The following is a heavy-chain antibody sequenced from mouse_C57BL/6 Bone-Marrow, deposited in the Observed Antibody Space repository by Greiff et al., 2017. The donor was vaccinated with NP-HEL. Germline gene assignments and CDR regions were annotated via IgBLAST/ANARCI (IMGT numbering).Heavy chain of an antibody. Sequence: VQLVESGAELMKPGASVKLSCKATGYTFTGYWIAWVKRRPGHGLEGIGEFLPGSGSTNYNEKFKGKATFTAYTSSNTAYMQLSSLTTEDSAIYNCASNWDVDYFDYWGQGTTLTVSS. CDR3: ASNWDVDYFDY. CDR1: GYTFTGYW. CDR2: FLPGSGST. V-gene: IGHV1-9*01. D-gene: IGHD4-1*01. J-gene: IGHJ2*01.